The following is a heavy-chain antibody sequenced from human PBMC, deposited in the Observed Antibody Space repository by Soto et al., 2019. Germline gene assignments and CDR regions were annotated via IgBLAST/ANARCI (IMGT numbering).Heavy chain of an antibody. Sequence: QVQLVESGGGLVKPGGSLRLSCAASGFTFSDYYMSWIRQAPGKGLEWVSYISSSSSYTNYADSVKGRFTISRDNAKNSLYLQMNSLRAEDTAVYYCARDMPTVVTPAAFDIWGQGTMVTVSS. V-gene: IGHV3-11*05. CDR1: GFTFSDYY. D-gene: IGHD4-17*01. CDR2: ISSSSSYT. J-gene: IGHJ3*02. CDR3: ARDMPTVVTPAAFDI.